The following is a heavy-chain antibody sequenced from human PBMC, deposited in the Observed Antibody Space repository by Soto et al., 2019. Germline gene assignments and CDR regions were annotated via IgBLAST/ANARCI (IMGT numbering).Heavy chain of an antibody. D-gene: IGHD2-2*01. CDR3: ARGGYCSSTSCYFFDFDY. CDR1: GGSISSYY. CDR2: IHYSGST. Sequence: SETLSLTCTVSGGSISSYYWSWIRQPPGKGLEWIGYIHYSGSTKYNPSLKSRVTISADTSKNQFSLKLSSVTAADTAVYYCARGGYCSSTSCYFFDFDYWGQGTLVTVSS. V-gene: IGHV4-59*12. J-gene: IGHJ4*02.